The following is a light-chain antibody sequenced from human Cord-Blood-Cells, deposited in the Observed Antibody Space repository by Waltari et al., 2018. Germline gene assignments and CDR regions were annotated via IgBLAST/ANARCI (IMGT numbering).Light chain of an antibody. CDR1: PSLLHSNGYNY. Sequence: DIVMTQSPLSLPVTPGEPASTSCRSSPSLLHSNGYNYLDWYLQKPGQSPQLLIYLGSNRASGVPDRFSGSGSGTDFTLKISRVEAEDVGVYYCMQALQTPYTFGQGTKLEIK. CDR3: MQALQTPYT. J-gene: IGKJ2*01. V-gene: IGKV2-28*01. CDR2: LGS.